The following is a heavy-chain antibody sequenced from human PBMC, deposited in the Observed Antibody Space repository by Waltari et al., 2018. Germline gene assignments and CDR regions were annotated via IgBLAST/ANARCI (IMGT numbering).Heavy chain of an antibody. D-gene: IGHD1-1*01. CDR3: ARDRQSGGFRYDY. V-gene: IGHV3-30*01. Sequence: QVQLVESGGGVVPPGRSLRLSCAASGFTFSPSALHWVRQAPGKGLEWVAVILHDGSNKYYADSVKGRFTISRDNSKNTLYLQMNSLRAEDTATYFCARDRQSGGFRYDYWGQGTLVTVSS. CDR1: GFTFSPSA. CDR2: ILHDGSNK. J-gene: IGHJ4*02.